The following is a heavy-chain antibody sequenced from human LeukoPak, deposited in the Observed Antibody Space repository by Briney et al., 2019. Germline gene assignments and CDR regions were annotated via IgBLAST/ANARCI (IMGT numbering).Heavy chain of an antibody. V-gene: IGHV3-21*01. J-gene: IGHJ3*02. CDR3: ARDPYSSGWYKDAFDI. CDR1: GFTFSSYV. CDR2: ISGSGGRT. Sequence: GGSLRLSCAASGFTFSSYVMTWVRQAPGKGLEWVSAISGSGGRTYYADSVKGRFTISRDNAQNSLFLQLNSLRAEDTAVYYCARDPYSSGWYKDAFDIWGQGTMVTVSS. D-gene: IGHD6-19*01.